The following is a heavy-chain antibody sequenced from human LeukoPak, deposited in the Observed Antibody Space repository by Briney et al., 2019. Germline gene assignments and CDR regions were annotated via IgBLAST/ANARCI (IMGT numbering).Heavy chain of an antibody. CDR2: INHSGST. Sequence: SETLSLACAVYGGSFSGYYWSWIRQPPGKGLEWIGEINHSGSTNYNPSLKSRVTISVDTSKNQFSLKLSSVTAADTAVYYCARGRRGYSYGYTHDYRGQGTLVTVSS. D-gene: IGHD5-18*01. CDR1: GGSFSGYY. V-gene: IGHV4-34*01. CDR3: ARGRRGYSYGYTHDY. J-gene: IGHJ4*02.